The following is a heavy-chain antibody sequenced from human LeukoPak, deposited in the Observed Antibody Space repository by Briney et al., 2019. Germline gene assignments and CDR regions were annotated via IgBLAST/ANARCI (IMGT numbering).Heavy chain of an antibody. CDR2: IYYSGST. J-gene: IGHJ5*02. D-gene: IGHD3-22*01. Sequence: PSETLSLTCTVSYGSISTYYWSWIRQPPGKGLEWIGYIYYSGSTNYNPSLKSRVTISVDTSKNQFSLKLSSVTAADTAVYYCARSRGYSPKYYYDSSGYYYWFDPWGQGTLVTVSS. CDR3: ARSRGYSPKYYYDSSGYYYWFDP. CDR1: YGSISTYY. V-gene: IGHV4-59*01.